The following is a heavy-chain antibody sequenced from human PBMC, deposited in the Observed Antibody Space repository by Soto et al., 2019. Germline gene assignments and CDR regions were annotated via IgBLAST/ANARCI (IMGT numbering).Heavy chain of an antibody. CDR3: ARESPDSSSLRFDP. CDR2: INPNSGGT. J-gene: IGHJ5*02. V-gene: IGHV1-2*04. CDR1: GYTFTGYY. Sequence: QVQLVQSGAEVKKPGASVKVSRKASGYTFTGYYMHWVRQAPGQGLEWMGWINPNSGGTNYAQKFQGWVTMTRDTSISTAYMELSRLRSDDTAVYYCARESPDSSSLRFDPWGQGTLVTVSS. D-gene: IGHD6-6*01.